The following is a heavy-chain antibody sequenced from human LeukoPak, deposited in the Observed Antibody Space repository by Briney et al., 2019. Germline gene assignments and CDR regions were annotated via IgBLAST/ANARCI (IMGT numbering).Heavy chain of an antibody. CDR1: GFTFDDYA. D-gene: IGHD3-16*02. CDR3: AKGGSYRYIAYFDI. V-gene: IGHV3-9*01. CDR2: ISWNSGSI. Sequence: TGGSLRLSCAASGFTFDDYAMHWVRQAPGKGLEWVSGISWNSGSIGYADSVKGRFTISRDNAKNSLYLQMNSLRAEDTALYYCAKGGSYRYIAYFDIWGQGTMVTVSS. J-gene: IGHJ3*02.